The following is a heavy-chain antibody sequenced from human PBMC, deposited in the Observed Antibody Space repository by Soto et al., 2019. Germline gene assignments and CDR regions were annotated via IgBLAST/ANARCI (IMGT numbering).Heavy chain of an antibody. CDR2: INPNSGGT. Sequence: ASVKVSCKASGYTFTGYYMHWVRQAPGQGLEWMGWINPNSGGTNYAQKFQGWVTMTRDTSISTAYMELSRLRSDDTAVYYCPRAMPVGIAVPGIGDWFAPWGQGPLVTVSS. J-gene: IGHJ5*02. CDR1: GYTFTGYY. D-gene: IGHD6-19*01. CDR3: PRAMPVGIAVPGIGDWFAP. V-gene: IGHV1-2*04.